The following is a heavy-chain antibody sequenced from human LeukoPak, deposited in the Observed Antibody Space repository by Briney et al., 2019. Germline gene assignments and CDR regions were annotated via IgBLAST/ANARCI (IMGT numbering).Heavy chain of an antibody. CDR1: GFTFSSYS. CDR3: ARLDPWYYGMDV. CDR2: ISSSSSYI. V-gene: IGHV3-21*01. Sequence: GGSLRLSCAASGFTFSSYSMNWVRQAPGKGLEWVSSISSSSSYIYYADSVKGRFTISRDNAKNSLYLQMNSLRAEDTAVYYCARLDPWYYGMDVWGQGTTVTVSS. J-gene: IGHJ6*02. D-gene: IGHD2-2*03.